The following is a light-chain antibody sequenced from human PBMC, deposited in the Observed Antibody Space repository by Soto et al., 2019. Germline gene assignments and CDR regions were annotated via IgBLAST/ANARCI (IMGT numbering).Light chain of an antibody. Sequence: DIQMTQSPSTLSASVGDRVTITCRASQDINRWLAWYQQKPGKAPKILIYNADTLESGVPSRFSGSGYGTEFIHTISSLQPDDFATYYCQQFSLYWAFGQGTKVDIK. V-gene: IGKV1-5*01. CDR3: QQFSLYWA. CDR2: NAD. CDR1: QDINRW. J-gene: IGKJ1*01.